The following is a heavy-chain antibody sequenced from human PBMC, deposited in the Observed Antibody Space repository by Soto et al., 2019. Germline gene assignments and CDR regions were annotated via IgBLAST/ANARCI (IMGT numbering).Heavy chain of an antibody. V-gene: IGHV1-69*13. CDR2: IIPIFGTA. J-gene: IGHJ4*02. CDR1: GGTFSSYA. Sequence: AASVKVSCKASGGTFSSYAISWVRQAPGQGLEWMGGIIPIFGTANYAQKFQGRVTITADESTSTAYMELSSLRSEDTAVYYCARLHDSSSWYNFDYWGQGTLVTVSS. CDR3: ARLHDSSSWYNFDY. D-gene: IGHD6-13*01.